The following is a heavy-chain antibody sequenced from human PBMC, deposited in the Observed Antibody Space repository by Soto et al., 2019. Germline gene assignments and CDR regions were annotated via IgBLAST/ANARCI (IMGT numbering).Heavy chain of an antibody. Sequence: SETLSLTCAVYGGSFSGYYWSWIRQPPGKGLEWIGEINHSGSTNYNPSLKSRVTISVDTSKNQFSLKLSSVTAADTAVYYCAGIAAALFFSSGRSALDPWGQGTLVTVSS. V-gene: IGHV4-34*01. CDR1: GGSFSGYY. D-gene: IGHD6-13*01. J-gene: IGHJ5*02. CDR3: AGIAAALFFSSGRSALDP. CDR2: INHSGST.